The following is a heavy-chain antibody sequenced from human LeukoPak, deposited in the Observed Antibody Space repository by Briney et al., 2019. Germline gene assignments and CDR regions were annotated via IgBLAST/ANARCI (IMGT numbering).Heavy chain of an antibody. Sequence: SETLSLTCAVYGVSFSGYYWSWIRQPPGKGLGWIGEINHSGSTNYNPSLKSRVTISVDTSKNQFSLKLSSVTAADTAVYYCARGIAYYDFWSGFPNYYGTDVWGQGTTVTVSS. CDR1: GVSFSGYY. J-gene: IGHJ6*02. CDR3: ARGIAYYDFWSGFPNYYGTDV. CDR2: INHSGST. D-gene: IGHD3-3*01. V-gene: IGHV4-34*01.